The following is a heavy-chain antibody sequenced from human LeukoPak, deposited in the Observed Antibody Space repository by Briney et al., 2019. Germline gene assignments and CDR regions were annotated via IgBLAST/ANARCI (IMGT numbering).Heavy chain of an antibody. Sequence: SETLSLTCTVSGGSISSSSYYWGWIRQPPGKGLEWIGSIYYSGSTYYNPSLKSRVIISVDTSKNQFSLKLSSVTAADTAVYYCARLEQLAPDEWGQGTLVTVSS. CDR2: IYYSGST. V-gene: IGHV4-39*01. CDR1: GGSISSSSYY. CDR3: ARLEQLAPDE. J-gene: IGHJ4*02. D-gene: IGHD6-6*01.